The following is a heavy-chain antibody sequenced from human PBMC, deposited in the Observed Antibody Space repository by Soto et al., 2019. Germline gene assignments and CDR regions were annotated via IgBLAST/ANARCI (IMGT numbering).Heavy chain of an antibody. Sequence: GGSLRLSCAASGFTFSGYNMNWIRQAPGKGLEWVSYISSSGDSIYYADSVKGRFTISRDNTRNSLYLQMNSLRAEDTAVYYCVKDGGKWVQGYFDFWGQGALVTVSS. CDR2: ISSSGDSI. V-gene: IGHV3-11*01. J-gene: IGHJ4*02. CDR1: GFTFSGYN. D-gene: IGHD1-26*01. CDR3: VKDGGKWVQGYFDF.